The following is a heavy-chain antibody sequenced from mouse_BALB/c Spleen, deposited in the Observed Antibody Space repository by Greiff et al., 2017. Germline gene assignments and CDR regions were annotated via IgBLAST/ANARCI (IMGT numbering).Heavy chain of an antibody. CDR1: GFNIKDTY. Sequence: VQLQQSGAELVKPGASVKLSCTASGFNIKDTYMHWVKQRPEQGLEWIGRIDPANGNTKYDPKFQGKATITADTASNKAYLQLSSLTSEDTAVYYCANYGSSCRFAYWGQGTLVTVSA. CDR2: IDPANGNT. J-gene: IGHJ3*01. V-gene: IGHV14-3*02. D-gene: IGHD1-1*01. CDR3: ANYGSSCRFAY.